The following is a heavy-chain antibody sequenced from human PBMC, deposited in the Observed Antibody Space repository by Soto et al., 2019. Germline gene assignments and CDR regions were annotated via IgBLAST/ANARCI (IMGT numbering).Heavy chain of an antibody. CDR3: ARGPGGGDWLIDY. CDR2: ISSSSSSI. V-gene: IGHV3-48*01. D-gene: IGHD2-21*01. Sequence: GGSLRLSCAASGFPFSSHSMNWVRQAPGKGLECISFISSSSSSIIYADSVKGRFTISRDNAKNSLYLEMNSLRVEDTAVYYCARGPGGGDWLIDYWGQGTLVTVSS. CDR1: GFPFSSHS. J-gene: IGHJ4*02.